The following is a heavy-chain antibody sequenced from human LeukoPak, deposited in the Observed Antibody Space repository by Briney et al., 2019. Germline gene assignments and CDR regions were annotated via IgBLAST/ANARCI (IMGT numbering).Heavy chain of an antibody. J-gene: IGHJ6*03. D-gene: IGHD3-3*01. CDR2: ISAYNSNP. CDR1: GYTFTSYD. Sequence: GASVKVSCKASGYTFTSYDISWVRQAPGQGFEWMGWISAYNSNPNYAQKLQGRVTMTTDTSTSTAYMELRSLTSDDTAVYYCARQRPFTIFGVVTYYLDVWGKGTTVTVSS. V-gene: IGHV1-18*01. CDR3: ARQRPFTIFGVVTYYLDV.